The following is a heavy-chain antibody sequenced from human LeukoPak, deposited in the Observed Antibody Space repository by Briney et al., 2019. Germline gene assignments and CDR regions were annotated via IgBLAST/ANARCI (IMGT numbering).Heavy chain of an antibody. D-gene: IGHD3-9*01. CDR1: GFTFSSYS. V-gene: IGHV3-21*01. CDR2: ISSSSSYI. Sequence: GGSLRLSCAASGFTFSSYSMNWVRQAPGKGLEWVSSISSSSSYIYYADSVKGRFTISRDNAKNSLYLQMNSLRAEDTAVYYCARAHFDWEIDYWGQGTLVTVSS. CDR3: ARAHFDWEIDY. J-gene: IGHJ4*02.